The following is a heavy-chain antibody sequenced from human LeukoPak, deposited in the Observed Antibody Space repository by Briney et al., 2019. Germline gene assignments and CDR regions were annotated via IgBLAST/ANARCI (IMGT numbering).Heavy chain of an antibody. V-gene: IGHV4-34*01. CDR3: AREKTRNHDFDY. J-gene: IGHJ4*02. D-gene: IGHD1-14*01. Sequence: SETLSLTCAVYGGSFSGYYWSWIRQPPGKGLEWIGEINHSGSTNYNPSLKSRVTISVDTSKNQFSLKLSSVTAADTAVYYCAREKTRNHDFDYWGQGTLVTVSS. CDR2: INHSGST. CDR1: GGSFSGYY.